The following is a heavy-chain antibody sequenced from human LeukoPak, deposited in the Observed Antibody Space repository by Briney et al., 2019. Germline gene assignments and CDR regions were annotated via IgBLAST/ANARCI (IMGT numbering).Heavy chain of an antibody. CDR2: INWNGGST. D-gene: IGHD2-2*01. Sequence: GGSLRLSCAASGFTFDDYGMSWVRQTPGKGLEWVSGINWNGGSTGYGDSVKGRFTISRDNAKNSLYLQMNSLRAEDTALYHCASLVVPGAHDAFDIWGQGTMVTVSS. CDR1: GFTFDDYG. V-gene: IGHV3-20*01. CDR3: ASLVVPGAHDAFDI. J-gene: IGHJ3*02.